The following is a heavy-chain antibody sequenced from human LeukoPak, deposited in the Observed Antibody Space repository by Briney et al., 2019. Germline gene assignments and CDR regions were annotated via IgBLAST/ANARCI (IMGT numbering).Heavy chain of an antibody. J-gene: IGHJ4*02. D-gene: IGHD6-19*01. Sequence: SETLSLTCTVYGGSISSSSYYWGWIRQPPGKGLEWIGSIYYSGSTYYNPSLKSRVTISVDTSKNQFSLKLSSVTAADTAVYYCARHRGVYSSGWYSDFDYWGQGTLVTVSS. CDR2: IYYSGST. V-gene: IGHV4-39*01. CDR1: GGSISSSSYY. CDR3: ARHRGVYSSGWYSDFDY.